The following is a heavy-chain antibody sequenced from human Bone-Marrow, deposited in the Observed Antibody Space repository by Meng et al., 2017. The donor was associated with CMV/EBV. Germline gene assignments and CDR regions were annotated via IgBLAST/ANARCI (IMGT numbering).Heavy chain of an antibody. CDR1: GFTFSSYA. Sequence: GESLKISCAASGFTFSSYAMHWVRQAPGKGLEWVAVISYDGSNKYYADSVMGRFTISRDNSKSALYLQMNSLRVEDMAVYYCAKAHEILGSCSLTSCYWGVDFWGQGTLVTVSS. CDR3: AKAHEILGSCSLTSCYWGVDF. D-gene: IGHD2-2*01. V-gene: IGHV3-30-3*01. CDR2: ISYDGSNK. J-gene: IGHJ4*02.